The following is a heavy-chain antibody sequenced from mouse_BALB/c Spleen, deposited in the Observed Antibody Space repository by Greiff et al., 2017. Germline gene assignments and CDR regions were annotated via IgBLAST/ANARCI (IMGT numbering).Heavy chain of an antibody. CDR1: GYSITSGYY. J-gene: IGHJ2*01. D-gene: IGHD1-1*01. Sequence: EVQLVESGPGLVKPSQSLSLTCSVTGYSITSGYYWNWIRQFPGNKLEWMGYISYDGSNNYNPSLKNRISITRDTSKNQFFLKLNSVTTEDTATYYCARNFYYYGSSFDYWGQGTTLTVSS. CDR3: ARNFYYYGSSFDY. V-gene: IGHV3-6*02. CDR2: ISYDGSN.